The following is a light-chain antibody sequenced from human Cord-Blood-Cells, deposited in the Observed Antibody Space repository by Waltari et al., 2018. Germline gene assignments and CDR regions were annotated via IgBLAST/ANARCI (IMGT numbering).Light chain of an antibody. CDR3: QTWGTGMV. CDR1: SGHSSYA. J-gene: IGLJ3*02. CDR2: LNSDGSH. Sequence: QLVLTQSPSASASLGASVKLTCTLSSGHSSYAIAWHQQQPEKGPRYLMKLNSDGSHSKGDGIPDRLSGSSSGAERYLTISSLQSEDETDYYCQTWGTGMVFGGGTKLTVL. V-gene: IGLV4-69*01.